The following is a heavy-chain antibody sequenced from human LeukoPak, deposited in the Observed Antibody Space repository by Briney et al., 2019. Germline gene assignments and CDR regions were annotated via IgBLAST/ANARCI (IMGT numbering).Heavy chain of an antibody. D-gene: IGHD3-9*01. CDR1: GGSISSGGYS. CDR3: ARQRGTILGYNWFDP. CDR2: IYHSGST. Sequence: SQTLSLTCAVSGGSISSGGYSWSWIRQPPGKGLEWIGYIYHSGSTYYNPSLKSRVTISVDRSKNQFSLKLSSVTAADTAVYYCARQRGTILGYNWFDPWGQGTLVTVSS. J-gene: IGHJ5*02. V-gene: IGHV4-30-2*01.